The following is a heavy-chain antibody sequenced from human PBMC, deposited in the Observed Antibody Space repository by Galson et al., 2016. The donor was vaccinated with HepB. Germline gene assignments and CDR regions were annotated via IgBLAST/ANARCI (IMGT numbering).Heavy chain of an antibody. J-gene: IGHJ4*03. V-gene: IGHV3-11*01. D-gene: IGHD2-2*01. CDR3: ATQLGRRAVFDY. CDR1: GFAFSAYY. CDR2: ITFAAGGT. Sequence: SLRLSCAATGFAFSAYYMPWIRQAPGKGLESISSITFAAGGTFYADSVKGRFTISRDNAKNSLFLQMTSLRAEDTATYYCATQLGRRAVFDYWGRGTVVTVSS.